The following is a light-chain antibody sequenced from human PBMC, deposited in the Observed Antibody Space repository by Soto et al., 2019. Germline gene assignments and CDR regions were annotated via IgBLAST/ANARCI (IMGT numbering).Light chain of an antibody. CDR2: EVS. V-gene: IGLV2-8*01. J-gene: IGLJ1*01. CDR3: TSHAGSNNYV. Sequence: QSALTQPPSASGSPGQSVTISCTGTSSDVGGYNYVSWYQQHPGKAPKLIISEVSKRPSGVPDLFSGYKSGNTASLTVSGLQAEDEADYYCTSHAGSNNYVFGTGTKLTVL. CDR1: SSDVGGYNY.